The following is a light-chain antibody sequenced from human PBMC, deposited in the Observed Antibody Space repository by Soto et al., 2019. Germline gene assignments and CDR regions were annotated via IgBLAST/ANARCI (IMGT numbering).Light chain of an antibody. Sequence: QSVLTQPPSASGSPGQSVTISCTGTSSDVGGYNYVSWYQQHPGKAPKLMIYEVSKWPSGVPDRFSGSKSGNTASLTVSGLQAEDEADYYCSSYAGSNSYVFGTGTKLTVL. J-gene: IGLJ1*01. V-gene: IGLV2-8*01. CDR2: EVS. CDR3: SSYAGSNSYV. CDR1: SSDVGGYNY.